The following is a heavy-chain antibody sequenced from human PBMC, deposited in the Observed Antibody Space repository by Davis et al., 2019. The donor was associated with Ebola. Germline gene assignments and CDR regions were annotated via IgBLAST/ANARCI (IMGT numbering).Heavy chain of an antibody. J-gene: IGHJ4*02. V-gene: IGHV4-59*10. Sequence: PSETLSLTCAVYGGSFSGYYWSWIRQPAGKGLEWIGRIYTSGSTNYNPSLKSRVTISVDTSKNQFSLKLSSVTAADTAVYYCARGYCSGGSCFDLPDYWGQGTLVTVSS. CDR2: IYTSGST. D-gene: IGHD2-15*01. CDR1: GGSFSGYY. CDR3: ARGYCSGGSCFDLPDY.